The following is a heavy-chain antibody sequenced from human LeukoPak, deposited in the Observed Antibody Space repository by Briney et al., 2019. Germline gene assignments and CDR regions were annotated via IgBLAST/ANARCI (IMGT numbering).Heavy chain of an antibody. CDR3: ARGGDSMYYDFWTGNYYGMDV. Sequence: ASVKVSCKASGYTFTGYNMHWVRQPPGQGLEWMGWINPNTGGTNYAQKFQGRVTMTRETSSSTAYMELRRLRSDDTAVYYCARGGDSMYYDFWTGNYYGMDVWGQGTTVTVSS. CDR2: INPNTGGT. CDR1: GYTFTGYN. J-gene: IGHJ6*02. D-gene: IGHD3-3*01. V-gene: IGHV1-2*02.